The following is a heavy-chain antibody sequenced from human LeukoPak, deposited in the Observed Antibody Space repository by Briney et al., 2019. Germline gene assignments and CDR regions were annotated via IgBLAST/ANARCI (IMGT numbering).Heavy chain of an antibody. Sequence: ASVKVSCKVSGYTLTELSMHWVRQAPGKGLEWMGGFDPEDGETIYAQKFQGRVTMTRNTSISTAYMELSSLRSEDTAVYYCARLIRWELLWFGEFSEAHGMDVWGQGTTVTVSS. D-gene: IGHD3-10*01. CDR2: FDPEDGET. J-gene: IGHJ6*02. CDR3: ARLIRWELLWFGEFSEAHGMDV. CDR1: GYTLTELS. V-gene: IGHV1-24*01.